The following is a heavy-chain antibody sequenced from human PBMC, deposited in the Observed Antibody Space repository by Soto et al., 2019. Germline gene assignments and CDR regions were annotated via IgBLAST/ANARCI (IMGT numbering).Heavy chain of an antibody. CDR1: GFTFSNYW. Sequence: EVQLVESGGGLVQPGGSLILSCAASGFTFSNYWMVWVRQAPRKGLVWVSRIIGDGLYTTYADSVKGRFTISRDNAKNTVYLQRTSLRVEDTAVYYCSRGILGSGTANDHGGQGTRVTVSS. J-gene: IGHJ4*02. D-gene: IGHD3-10*01. CDR3: SRGILGSGTANDH. CDR2: IIGDGLYT. V-gene: IGHV3-74*03.